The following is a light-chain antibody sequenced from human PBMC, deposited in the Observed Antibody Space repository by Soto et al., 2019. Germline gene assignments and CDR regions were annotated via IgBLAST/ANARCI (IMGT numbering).Light chain of an antibody. V-gene: IGLV1-51*01. CDR3: GAWDTSLSGVV. J-gene: IGLJ2*01. Sequence: QSVLTQPPSVSSAPGHKVIISCSGSSSNIGNNYVSWYQQLPGTDSTLLIYDANTRPSEIPDRISGTKSTTSETLGTTGHQTGDEANYYCGAWDTSLSGVVFGGGTQLTVL. CDR1: SSNIGNNY. CDR2: DAN.